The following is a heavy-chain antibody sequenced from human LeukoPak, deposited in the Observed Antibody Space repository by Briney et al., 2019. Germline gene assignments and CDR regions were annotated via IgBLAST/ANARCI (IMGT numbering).Heavy chain of an antibody. Sequence: SETLSLTCTVSGGSISSSSYYWGWIRQPPGKGLEWIGSIYYSGSTYYNPSLKSRVAISADTSKNQFSLKLSSVTAADTAVYYCARLEYCSSTSCPNNWFDPWGQGTLVTVSS. CDR1: GGSISSSSYY. J-gene: IGHJ5*02. V-gene: IGHV4-39*01. CDR3: ARLEYCSSTSCPNNWFDP. D-gene: IGHD2-2*01. CDR2: IYYSGST.